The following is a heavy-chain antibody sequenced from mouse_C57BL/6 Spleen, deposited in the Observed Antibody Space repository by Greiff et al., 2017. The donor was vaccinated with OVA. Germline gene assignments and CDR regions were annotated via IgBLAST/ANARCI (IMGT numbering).Heavy chain of an antibody. J-gene: IGHJ2*01. CDR2: IDPSDSET. CDR3: ARDGSYDSYDGLDY. Sequence: VQLQQPGAELVRPGSSVKLSCKASGYTFTSYWMHWVKQRPIQGLEWIGNIDPSDSETHYNQKFKDKATLTVDKSSSTAYMQLSSLTSEDSAVYYCARDGSYDSYDGLDYWGQGTTLTVSS. V-gene: IGHV1-52*01. CDR1: GYTFTSYW. D-gene: IGHD2-3*01.